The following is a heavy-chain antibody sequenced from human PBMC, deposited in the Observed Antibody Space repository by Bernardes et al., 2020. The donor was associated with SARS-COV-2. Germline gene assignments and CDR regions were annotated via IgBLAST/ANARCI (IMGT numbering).Heavy chain of an antibody. CDR1: GFTFSSYG. J-gene: IGHJ3*02. D-gene: IGHD1-26*01. CDR3: AKILGGSYFDAFDI. CDR2: ISYDGSNK. V-gene: IGHV3-30*18. Sequence: GSLSLSCAASGFTFSSYGMHWVRPAPGKGLEWVAVISYDGSNKYYADSVKGRFTISRDNSKNTLYLQMNSLRAEDTAVYYCAKILGGSYFDAFDIWGQGTMVTVSS.